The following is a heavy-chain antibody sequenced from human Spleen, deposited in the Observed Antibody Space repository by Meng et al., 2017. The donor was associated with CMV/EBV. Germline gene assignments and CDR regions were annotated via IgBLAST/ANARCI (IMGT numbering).Heavy chain of an antibody. D-gene: IGHD2-2*01. CDR1: SFSGYY. CDR2: INHSGST. J-gene: IGHJ5*02. V-gene: IGHV4-34*01. Sequence: SFSGYYWSWIRQPPGKGLEWIGEINHSGSTNYNPSLKSRVTISVDTSKNQFSLKLSSVTAADTAVYYCARSFILSGKVVPAANWFDPWGQGTLVTVSS. CDR3: ARSFILSGKVVPAANWFDP.